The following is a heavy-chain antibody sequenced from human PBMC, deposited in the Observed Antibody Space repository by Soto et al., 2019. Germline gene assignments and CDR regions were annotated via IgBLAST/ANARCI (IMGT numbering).Heavy chain of an antibody. Sequence: GGSLRLSCAASGFTFSDHYMDWVRQAPGKGLEWVGRTRNKANSYTTEYAASVKGRFTISRDDSKNSLYLQMNGLKTEDTAVYYCAREANWGYTYDYWGQGTLVTVSS. CDR1: GFTFSDHY. V-gene: IGHV3-72*01. CDR2: TRNKANSYTT. CDR3: AREANWGYTYDY. J-gene: IGHJ4*02. D-gene: IGHD7-27*01.